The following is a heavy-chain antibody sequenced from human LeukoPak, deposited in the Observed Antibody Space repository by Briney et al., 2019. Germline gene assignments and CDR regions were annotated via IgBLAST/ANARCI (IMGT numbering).Heavy chain of an antibody. CDR1: GFTFSDYY. CDR2: ISSSGSTI. D-gene: IGHD1-26*01. V-gene: IGHV3-11*04. J-gene: IGHJ4*02. Sequence: GGSLRLSCAASGFTFSDYYMSWIRQAPGKGLEWVSYISSSGSTIYYADSVKGRFTISRDNAKNSLYLQMNSLRAEDTAVYYRARAHQNKYIGFDYWGQGTLVTVSS. CDR3: ARAHQNKYIGFDY.